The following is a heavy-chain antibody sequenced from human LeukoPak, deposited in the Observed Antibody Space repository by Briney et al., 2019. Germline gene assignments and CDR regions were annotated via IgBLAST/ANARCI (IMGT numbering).Heavy chain of an antibody. CDR1: GFTFSSYS. D-gene: IGHD3-10*01. Sequence: PGRSLTLSCAASGFTFSSYSMHWVRQAPGKGLEWVAVISYDGSKKYYADSVKGRFAISRDNSKNTLYLQMNSLRAEDTAVYYCAKDQGYGSGTYLDYWGQGTLVTVSS. CDR3: AKDQGYGSGTYLDY. J-gene: IGHJ4*02. V-gene: IGHV3-30*18. CDR2: ISYDGSKK.